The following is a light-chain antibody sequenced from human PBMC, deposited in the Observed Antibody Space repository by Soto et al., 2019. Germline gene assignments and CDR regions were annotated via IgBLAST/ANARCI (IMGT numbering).Light chain of an antibody. V-gene: IGKV3-20*01. CDR1: QSISNSY. Sequence: EIVLTQSPGTLSFSPGERATLSCRASQSISNSYLAWYQQKPGQAPRLLIYGVSSRATGIPDRFSGSGSGTDFTLTISRLEPEDFAVYYCQQFGRSSWTFGQGTKVEIK. CDR3: QQFGRSSWT. J-gene: IGKJ1*01. CDR2: GVS.